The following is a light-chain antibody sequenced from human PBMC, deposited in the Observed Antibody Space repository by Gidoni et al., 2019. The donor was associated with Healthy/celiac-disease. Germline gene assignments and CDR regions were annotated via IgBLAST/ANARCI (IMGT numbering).Light chain of an antibody. CDR3: QQYGSSPPWT. CDR1: QSVSSSY. V-gene: IGKV3-20*01. J-gene: IGKJ1*01. Sequence: EMVLTQSPGTLSFSPGERATLSCRASQSVSSSYLAGYQQKPGQAPMLLLYGASSRATGIPDRFSGSGSGTDSTLTISRLEPEDFAVYYCQQYGSSPPWTFGQGTKVEIK. CDR2: GAS.